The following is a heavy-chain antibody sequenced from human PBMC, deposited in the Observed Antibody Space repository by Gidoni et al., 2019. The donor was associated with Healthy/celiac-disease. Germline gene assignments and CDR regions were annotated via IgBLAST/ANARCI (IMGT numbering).Heavy chain of an antibody. V-gene: IGHV3-21*01. CDR3: ARDYPGVGDFWSGYPLDY. Sequence: EVQLVESGGGLVKPGGSLRLSCAASGFTFSSYSMNWVRQAPGKGLEWVSSISSSSSYIYYADSVKGRFTISRDNAKNSLYLQMNSLRAEDTAVYYCARDYPGVGDFWSGYPLDYWGQGTLVTVSS. CDR2: ISSSSSYI. J-gene: IGHJ4*02. CDR1: GFTFSSYS. D-gene: IGHD3-3*01.